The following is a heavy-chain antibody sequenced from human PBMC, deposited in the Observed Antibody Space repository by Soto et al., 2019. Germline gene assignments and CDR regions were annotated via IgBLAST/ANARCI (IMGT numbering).Heavy chain of an antibody. CDR2: IIPRSATS. V-gene: IGHV1-69*13. D-gene: IGHD2-21*02. CDR1: GDTFSTYT. CDR3: ARADAYCGGDCYSGSNWYFDL. Sequence: SVKVSCKASGDTFSTYTITWMRQAPGQGLEWMGGIIPRSATSNYAQKFQGRVTITADESTSTAYMELSSLRSEDTAVYYCARADAYCGGDCYSGSNWYFDLWGRGTLVTVSS. J-gene: IGHJ2*01.